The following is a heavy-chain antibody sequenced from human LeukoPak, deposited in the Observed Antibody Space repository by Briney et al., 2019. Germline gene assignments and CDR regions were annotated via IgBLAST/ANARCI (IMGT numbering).Heavy chain of an antibody. CDR1: GGTFSSYA. Sequence: ASVKVSCKASGGTFSSYATSWVRQAPGQGLEWMGGIIPIFGTANYAQKFQGRVTITADKSTSTAYMELSSLRSEDTAVYYCARERALGYCSGGSCHYYYGMDVWGKGTTVTVSS. CDR3: ARERALGYCSGGSCHYYYGMDV. CDR2: IIPIFGTA. D-gene: IGHD2-15*01. V-gene: IGHV1-69*06. J-gene: IGHJ6*04.